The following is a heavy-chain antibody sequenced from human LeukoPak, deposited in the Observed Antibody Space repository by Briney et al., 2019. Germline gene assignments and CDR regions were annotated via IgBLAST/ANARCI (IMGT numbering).Heavy chain of an antibody. CDR2: IGSAGDT. D-gene: IGHD1-14*01. CDR1: GFTLSSYD. J-gene: IGHJ4*02. Sequence: QPGGSLRLSCAASGFTLSSYDLHWVRQATGKGLEWVSAIGSAGDTYYPGSVKGRFTISRENAKNSLYLQMNSLRAGDTAVYYCARSRSYNHFDYWGQGTLVTVSS. V-gene: IGHV3-13*01. CDR3: ARSRSYNHFDY.